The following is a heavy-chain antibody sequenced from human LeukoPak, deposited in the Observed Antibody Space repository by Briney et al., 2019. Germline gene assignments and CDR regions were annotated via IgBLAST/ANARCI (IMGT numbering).Heavy chain of an antibody. D-gene: IGHD1-26*01. CDR2: INPNSGGT. V-gene: IGHV1-2*02. CDR3: ARDRDLELLGDAFDI. J-gene: IGHJ3*02. CDR1: GYTFTGYY. Sequence: VASVKVSCKASGYTFTGYYMHWVRQAPGQGLEWMGWINPNSGGTNYAQKLQGRVTMTTDTSTSTAYMELRSLRSDDTAVYYCARDRDLELLGDAFDIWGQGTMVTVSS.